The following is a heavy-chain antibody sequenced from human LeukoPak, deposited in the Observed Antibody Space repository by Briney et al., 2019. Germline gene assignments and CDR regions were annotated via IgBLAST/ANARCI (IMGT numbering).Heavy chain of an antibody. J-gene: IGHJ4*02. D-gene: IGHD7-27*01. CDR3: ARDGPGDVGFDY. CDR2: IYYSGST. V-gene: IGHV4-59*01. CDR1: GGSISSDY. Sequence: PSETLSLTCTVSGGSISSDYWSWIRQPPGKGLEWIGYIYYSGSTNSNPSLKSRVTISEDTSKNQFSLKLSSVTAADTAVYYCARDGPGDVGFDYWGQGTLVTVSS.